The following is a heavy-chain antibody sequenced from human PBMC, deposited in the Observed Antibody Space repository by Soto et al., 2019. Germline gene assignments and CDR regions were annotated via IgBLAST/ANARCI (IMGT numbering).Heavy chain of an antibody. CDR2: IYSGGST. CDR3: AREGLGIAVAGVKTTYYFDY. Sequence: EVQLVESGGGLVQPGGSLRLSCAASGFTVSSNYMSWVRQAPGKGLEWVSVIYSGGSTYYADSVKGRFTISRDNSKNTLYLQMTSLRAEDTAVYYCAREGLGIAVAGVKTTYYFDYWGQGTLVTVSS. J-gene: IGHJ4*02. V-gene: IGHV3-66*01. CDR1: GFTVSSNY. D-gene: IGHD6-19*01.